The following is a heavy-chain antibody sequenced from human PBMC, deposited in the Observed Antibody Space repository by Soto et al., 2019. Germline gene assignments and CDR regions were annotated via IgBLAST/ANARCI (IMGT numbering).Heavy chain of an antibody. J-gene: IGHJ4*02. CDR3: AKDRLITMIAGYYFDY. Sequence: GGSLRLSCAASGFTFSSYGMHWVRQAPGKGLEWVAVISYDGSNKYYADSVKGRFTISRDNSKNTLYLQMNSLRAEDTAVYYCAKDRLITMIAGYYFDYWGQGNLVTVSS. CDR2: ISYDGSNK. D-gene: IGHD3-22*01. CDR1: GFTFSSYG. V-gene: IGHV3-30*18.